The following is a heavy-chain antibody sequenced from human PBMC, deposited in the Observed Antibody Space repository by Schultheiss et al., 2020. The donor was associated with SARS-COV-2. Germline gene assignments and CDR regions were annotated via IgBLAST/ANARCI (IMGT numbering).Heavy chain of an antibody. CDR2: ISSSGSTI. Sequence: GGSLRLSCAASGFTVSSNYMSWVRQAPGKGLEWVSYISSSGSTIYYADSVKGRFTISRDNAKNTLYLQMNSLRAEDTAVYYCARTPQYYDYTWGNYRDALGYAVWGQGTTVTVSS. CDR1: GFTVSSNY. V-gene: IGHV3-11*01. CDR3: ARTPQYYDYTWGNYRDALGYAV. D-gene: IGHD3-16*02. J-gene: IGHJ6*02.